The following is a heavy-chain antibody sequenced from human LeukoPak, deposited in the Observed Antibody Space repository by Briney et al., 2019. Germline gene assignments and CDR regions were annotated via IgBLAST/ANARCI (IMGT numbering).Heavy chain of an antibody. CDR3: AGSFGDVKNF. D-gene: IGHD3-10*01. V-gene: IGHV3-7*01. Sequence: PGGSLRLSCAGSGFNFRDHWMSWLRQAPGKGPEWVAHIKPDGSEKYYVDSVKGRFIISRDDARNSLSLQMNSLRAEDTAVYYCAGSFGDVKNFWGQGTLVTVSS. CDR2: IKPDGSEK. CDR1: GFNFRDHW. J-gene: IGHJ4*01.